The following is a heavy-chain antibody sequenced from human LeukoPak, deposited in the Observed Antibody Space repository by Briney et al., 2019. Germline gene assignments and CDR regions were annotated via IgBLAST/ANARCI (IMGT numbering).Heavy chain of an antibody. CDR2: INSDGSWT. D-gene: IGHD3-22*01. V-gene: IGHV3-74*01. Sequence: GGSLRLSCAASGNYWMHWVRQAPGKGLVWVSHINSDGSWTSYADSVKGRFTISKDNAKNTVYLQMNSLRAEDTAVYYCVSSYETYWGRGTLVTVSS. CDR3: VSSYETY. CDR1: GNYW. J-gene: IGHJ4*02.